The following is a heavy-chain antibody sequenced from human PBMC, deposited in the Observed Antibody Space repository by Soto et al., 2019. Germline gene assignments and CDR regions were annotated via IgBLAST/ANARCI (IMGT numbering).Heavy chain of an antibody. CDR1: GGSISSYY. Sequence: SETLSLTCTVSGGSISSYYWSWIRQPPGKGLEWIGYIYYSGSTYYNPSLKSRVTISVDTSKNQFSLKLSSVTAADTAVYYCAREMLYGGNSWFDPWGQGTLVTVSS. D-gene: IGHD2-15*01. CDR2: IYYSGST. V-gene: IGHV4-30-4*01. CDR3: AREMLYGGNSWFDP. J-gene: IGHJ5*02.